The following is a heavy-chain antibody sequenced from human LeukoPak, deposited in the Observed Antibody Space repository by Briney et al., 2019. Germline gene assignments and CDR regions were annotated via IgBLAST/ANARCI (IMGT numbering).Heavy chain of an antibody. CDR2: INSDGSST. J-gene: IGHJ4*02. Sequence: GGSLRLSCAASGFTLSNHWMHWVRQVPGKGPVWVSRINSDGSSTRHADSVKGRFTFSRDNARNTLYLQMNSLRVEDTAVYYCARELVVRAGDYFEYWGQGTLVTVSS. CDR3: ARELVVRAGDYFEY. V-gene: IGHV3-74*01. CDR1: GFTLSNHW. D-gene: IGHD2-2*01.